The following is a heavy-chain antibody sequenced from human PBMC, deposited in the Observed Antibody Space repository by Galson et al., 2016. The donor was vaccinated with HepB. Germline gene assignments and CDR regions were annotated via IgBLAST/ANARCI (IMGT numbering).Heavy chain of an antibody. V-gene: IGHV3-23*01. CDR2: ISGSSEAI. CDR1: GFTVSSNY. D-gene: IGHD1-26*01. J-gene: IGHJ4*02. Sequence: SLRLSCAASGFTVSSNYMTWVRQAPGKGLEWVSGISGSSEAIYYADSVKSRFTISRDNSKNALYLQMNSLRAEDTAVYYCATRLRAPANWGQGAQVTVSS. CDR3: ATRLRAPAN.